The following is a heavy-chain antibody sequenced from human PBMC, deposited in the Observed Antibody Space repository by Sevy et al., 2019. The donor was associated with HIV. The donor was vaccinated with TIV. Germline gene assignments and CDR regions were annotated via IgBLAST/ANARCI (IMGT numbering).Heavy chain of an antibody. Sequence: GGSLRLSCAASGFTFSGYTMNWVRQAPGKGLEWVSYISSSSNTIYYADSVKGRFTISRDNAKNSLFLQMNSLRDEDTAMYYCARDDLIGNAFDIWGQWTMVTVSS. CDR1: GFTFSGYT. D-gene: IGHD1-20*01. V-gene: IGHV3-48*02. CDR3: ARDDLIGNAFDI. J-gene: IGHJ3*02. CDR2: ISSSSNTI.